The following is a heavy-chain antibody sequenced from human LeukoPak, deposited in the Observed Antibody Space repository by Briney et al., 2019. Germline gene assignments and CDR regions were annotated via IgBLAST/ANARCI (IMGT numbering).Heavy chain of an antibody. CDR1: GYTFTGYY. CDR2: INPNTGDT. D-gene: IGHD3-22*01. CDR3: ARGYYDSSAYYSADY. J-gene: IGHJ4*02. V-gene: IGHV1-2*02. Sequence: GASVKVSCKASGYTFTGYYMHWVRQAPGQGLEWMGWINPNTGDTNCAQKFQGRVTMTRDTSISTAYMELTRLRSDDTAVYYCARGYYDSSAYYSADYWGQGTLVTVSS.